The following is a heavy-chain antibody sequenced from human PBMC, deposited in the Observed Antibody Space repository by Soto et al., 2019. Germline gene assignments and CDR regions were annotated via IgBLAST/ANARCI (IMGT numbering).Heavy chain of an antibody. CDR1: GYTFTSYG. D-gene: IGHD5-12*01. Sequence: ASVTVSCQASGYTFTSYGISWVRQAPGQGLEWMGWISAYNGNTNYAQKLQGRVTMTTDTSTSTAYMELRSLRSDDTAVYYCARAGEMATIEGNFDYWGQGTLVTVSS. J-gene: IGHJ4*02. CDR3: ARAGEMATIEGNFDY. V-gene: IGHV1-18*01. CDR2: ISAYNGNT.